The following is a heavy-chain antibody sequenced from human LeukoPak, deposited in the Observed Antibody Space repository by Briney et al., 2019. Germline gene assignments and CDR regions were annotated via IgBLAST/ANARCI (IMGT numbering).Heavy chain of an antibody. D-gene: IGHD3-9*01. J-gene: IGHJ6*02. V-gene: IGHV3-74*01. CDR3: AREAPPSYHDILTGYSSHPTPNYYYYGMDV. CDR2: INSDGSST. Sequence: GGSLRLSCAASGFTFSSYWMHWVRQAPGKGLVWVSRINSDGSSTSYADSVKGRFTISRDNAKNTLYLQMNSLRAEDTAVYYCAREAPPSYHDILTGYSSHPTPNYYYYGMDVWGQGTTVTVSS. CDR1: GFTFSSYW.